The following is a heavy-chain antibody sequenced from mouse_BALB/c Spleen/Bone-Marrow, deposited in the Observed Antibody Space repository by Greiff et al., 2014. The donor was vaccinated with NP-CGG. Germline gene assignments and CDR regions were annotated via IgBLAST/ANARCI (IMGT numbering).Heavy chain of an antibody. CDR1: GYAFTNYL. CDR2: INPGSGGT. V-gene: IGHV1-54*01. D-gene: IGHD4-1*01. J-gene: IGHJ1*01. CDR3: ARELGRWYFDV. Sequence: QVQLQQPGAELGRPGTSVKVSRKASGYAFTNYLIEWVKQRPGQGLEWIGVINPGSGGTNYNEKFKGKATLTADKSSSTAYMQLSSLTSDGSAVYFCARELGRWYFDVWGAGTTVTVSS.